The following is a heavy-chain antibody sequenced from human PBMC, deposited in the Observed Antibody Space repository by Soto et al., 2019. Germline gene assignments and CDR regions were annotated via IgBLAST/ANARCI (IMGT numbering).Heavy chain of an antibody. CDR2: IIPIFGTA. J-gene: IGHJ4*02. Sequence: VASVKISCKASGGTFSSYAISWVRQAPGQGLEWMGGIIPIFGTANYAQKFQGRVTITADESTSTAYMELSSLRSEDTAVYYCARDRGGYSSSSPYFDYWGQGTLVTVSS. V-gene: IGHV1-69*13. CDR3: ARDRGGYSSSSPYFDY. CDR1: GGTFSSYA. D-gene: IGHD6-6*01.